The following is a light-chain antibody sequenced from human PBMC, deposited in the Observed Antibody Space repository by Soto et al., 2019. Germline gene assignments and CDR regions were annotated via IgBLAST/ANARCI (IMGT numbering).Light chain of an antibody. CDR1: QGIRNY. CDR2: VAS. V-gene: IGKV1-17*03. J-gene: IGKJ1*01. Sequence: DIQMTPSPSAMSASVGDRVTITCRASQGIRNYLGWFQQKPGKVPKRLIYVASSLQSGVPSRFSGSGSGTEFTLTISSLQPEDFATYYCLKYNSYPLTFGQGTKVEIK. CDR3: LKYNSYPLT.